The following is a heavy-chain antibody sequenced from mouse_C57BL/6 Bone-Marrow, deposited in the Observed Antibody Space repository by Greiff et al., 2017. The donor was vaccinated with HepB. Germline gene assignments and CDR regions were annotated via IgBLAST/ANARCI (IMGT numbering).Heavy chain of an antibody. Sequence: EVQGVESGGGLVKPGGSLKLSCAASGFTFSSYAMSWVRQTPEKRLEWVATISDGGSYTYYPDNVKGRFTISRDNAKNNLYLQMSHLKSEDTAMYYCARVDTLFFDYWCQGTTLTVSS. V-gene: IGHV5-4*01. CDR2: ISDGGSYT. CDR1: GFTFSSYA. J-gene: IGHJ2*01. CDR3: ARVDTLFFDY.